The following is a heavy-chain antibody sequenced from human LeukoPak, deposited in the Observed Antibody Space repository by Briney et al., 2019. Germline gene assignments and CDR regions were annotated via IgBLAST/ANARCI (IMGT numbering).Heavy chain of an antibody. D-gene: IGHD6-19*01. J-gene: IGHJ4*02. V-gene: IGHV3-23*01. Sequence: GGSLRLSCAASGFTFSSYAMSWVRQAPGKELEWVSAISGSGGSTYYADSVKGRFTISRDNSKNTLYLQMNSLRAEDKAVYYCATGPGIAVAGTSSYFDYWGQGTLVTVSS. CDR3: ATGPGIAVAGTSSYFDY. CDR1: GFTFSSYA. CDR2: ISGSGGST.